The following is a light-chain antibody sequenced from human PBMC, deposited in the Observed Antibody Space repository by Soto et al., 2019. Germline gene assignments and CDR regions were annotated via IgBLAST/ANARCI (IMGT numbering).Light chain of an antibody. CDR3: CSYAGSYTSPYV. CDR1: SSDVGDYSY. J-gene: IGLJ1*01. Sequence: QSALTQPRSVSGSPGQSVTISYTGTSSDVGDYSYVSWYQQHPGKAPKLIIYDVTKRPSGVPDRFSGSKSGNTASLTISGLQAEDEADYFCCSYAGSYTSPYVFGTGTKLTVL. CDR2: DVT. V-gene: IGLV2-11*01.